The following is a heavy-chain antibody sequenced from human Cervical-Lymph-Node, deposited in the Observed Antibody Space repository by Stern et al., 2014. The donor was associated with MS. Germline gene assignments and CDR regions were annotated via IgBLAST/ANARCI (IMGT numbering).Heavy chain of an antibody. J-gene: IGHJ3*02. CDR3: AAKKDYYDSSGDDAFDI. CDR1: GFTFTSSA. Sequence: QMQLVESGPEVKKPGTSVKVSCKASGFTFTSSAVQWVRQARGQRLEWIGWIVVGSGNTNYAQKFQGRVTITRDMSTSTAYMELSSLRSEDTAVYYCAAKKDYYDSSGDDAFDIWGQGTMVTVSS. V-gene: IGHV1-58*01. CDR2: IVVGSGNT. D-gene: IGHD3-22*01.